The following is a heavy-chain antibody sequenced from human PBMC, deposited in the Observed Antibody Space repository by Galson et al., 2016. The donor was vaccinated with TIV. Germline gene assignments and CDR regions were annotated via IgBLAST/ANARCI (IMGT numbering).Heavy chain of an antibody. Sequence: SPRLSCAISGFTFSDYYMIWVRQAPGKGLQWVSYISSSGILVNYADSVKGRFTVSRDNAKDSLFLQMNSLRVEDTAVYYCARGSLDRWGQGTLVTVSS. CDR2: ISSSGILV. V-gene: IGHV3-11*05. CDR1: GFTFSDYY. CDR3: ARGSLDR. J-gene: IGHJ5*02.